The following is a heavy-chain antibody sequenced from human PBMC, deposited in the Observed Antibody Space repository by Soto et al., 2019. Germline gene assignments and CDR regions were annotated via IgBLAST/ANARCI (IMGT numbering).Heavy chain of an antibody. D-gene: IGHD4-17*01. V-gene: IGHV3-73*01. J-gene: IGHJ4*02. CDR3: TRRNGDYFSFDY. CDR1: GFTFSGSA. CDR2: IRSKANSYAT. Sequence: EVQLVESGGGLVQPGGSLKLSCAASGFTFSGSAMHWVRQASGKGLEWVGRIRSKANSYATAYAASVKGRFTISRDDSKNTAYLQMNSLKTEDTAVYYCTRRNGDYFSFDYWGQGTLVTVSS.